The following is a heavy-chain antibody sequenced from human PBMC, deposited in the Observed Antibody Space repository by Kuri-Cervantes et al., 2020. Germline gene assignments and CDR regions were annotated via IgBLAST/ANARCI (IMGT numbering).Heavy chain of an antibody. D-gene: IGHD3-22*01. V-gene: IGHV1-69*13. CDR3: ARDLKEGHRYYYDSSGYYAFDI. J-gene: IGHJ3*02. CDR2: IIPIFGTA. CDR1: GGTFSSYA. Sequence: SVKVSCKASGGTFSSYAISWVRQAPGQGLEWMGGIIPIFGTANYAQKFQGRVTITADESTSTAYMELSSLRSEDTAVYYCARDLKEGHRYYYDSSGYYAFDIWGQGTMGTVSS.